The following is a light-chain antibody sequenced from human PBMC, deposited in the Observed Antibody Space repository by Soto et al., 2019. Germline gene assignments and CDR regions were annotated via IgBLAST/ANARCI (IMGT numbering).Light chain of an antibody. Sequence: DIQMTQSPSTLSASVGDRVTITCRASQSISSWLAWYQQKPGKAPKLLIYAASSLESGVPSRFSGSGSGTELPLTIRSLQPGDFATYYCQQYNSYPGLTFGGGTQVEIK. J-gene: IGKJ4*01. CDR3: QQYNSYPGLT. CDR2: AAS. V-gene: IGKV1-5*01. CDR1: QSISSW.